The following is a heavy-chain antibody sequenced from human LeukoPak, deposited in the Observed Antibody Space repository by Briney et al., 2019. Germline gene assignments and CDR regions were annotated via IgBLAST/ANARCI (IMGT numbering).Heavy chain of an antibody. J-gene: IGHJ4*02. D-gene: IGHD3-16*01. Sequence: GGSLRLSCAASGFTFSSYGMHWVRQAPGKGLEWVGVISYDGSNNYYADSVKGRFTISRDNSKNTLYLQMNRLRAEETAVYYCAKDAGMGATVGLPTWYWGQGTLVTVSS. V-gene: IGHV3-30*18. CDR3: AKDAGMGATVGLPTWY. CDR1: GFTFSSYG. CDR2: ISYDGSNN.